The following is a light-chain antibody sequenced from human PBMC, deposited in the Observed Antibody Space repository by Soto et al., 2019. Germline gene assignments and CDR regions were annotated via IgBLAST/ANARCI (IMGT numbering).Light chain of an antibody. Sequence: DIQMTQSPSSLSASVGDRVTITCQASQDIGIYLHWYQQKPGKAPKLLIYDASNLETGVPSRFSGSGSGTDFTLTISSLQPEDYATYYCQYYNSLPVTFGGGTKMEIK. CDR1: QDIGIY. V-gene: IGKV1-33*01. CDR2: DAS. CDR3: QYYNSLPVT. J-gene: IGKJ4*01.